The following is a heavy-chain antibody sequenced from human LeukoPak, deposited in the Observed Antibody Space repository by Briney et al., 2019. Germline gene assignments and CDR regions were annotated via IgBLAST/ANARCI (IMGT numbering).Heavy chain of an antibody. CDR1: GGSFSGYY. Sequence: KPSETLSLTCAVYGGSFSGYYWSWIRQPPGKGLEWIGGINHSGSTNYNPSLNSRVTISVDTSKNQFSLKLSSVTAADTAVYYCARGRRNYGAYGGAYYFDYWGQGTLVTVSS. D-gene: IGHD4-17*01. CDR3: ARGRRNYGAYGGAYYFDY. V-gene: IGHV4-34*01. CDR2: INHSGST. J-gene: IGHJ4*02.